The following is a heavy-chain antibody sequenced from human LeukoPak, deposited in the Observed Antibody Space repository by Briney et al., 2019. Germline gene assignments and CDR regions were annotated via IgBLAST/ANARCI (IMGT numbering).Heavy chain of an antibody. CDR2: ISNSGVAT. V-gene: IGHV3-23*01. CDR3: AKDWNPSPNWFGP. D-gene: IGHD1-1*01. CDR1: GCAFSNYA. J-gene: IGHJ5*02. Sequence: PGGSLRLSCAASGCAFSNYAMNWVRQAPGKGLEWISGISNSGVATNYADSVKGRFTIFRDNSKNMLYLQMNGLRAEDTAVYYCAKDWNPSPNWFGPWGQGALVIVSS.